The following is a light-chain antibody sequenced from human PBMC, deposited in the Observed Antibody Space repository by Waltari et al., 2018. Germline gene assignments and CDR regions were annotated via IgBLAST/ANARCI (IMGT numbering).Light chain of an antibody. CDR1: SSYVGGFTY. CDR3: SSYTSRNTLV. V-gene: IGLV2-14*01. Sequence: QSALTQPASVSGSPGQSITLSCTGTSSYVGGFTYVSWYPHHPGEAPKIMIYEVSNRASGISYRVSGSKSGNTASLTISGLQAADEADYYCSSYTSRNTLVFGGGTKLTVL. J-gene: IGLJ2*01. CDR2: EVS.